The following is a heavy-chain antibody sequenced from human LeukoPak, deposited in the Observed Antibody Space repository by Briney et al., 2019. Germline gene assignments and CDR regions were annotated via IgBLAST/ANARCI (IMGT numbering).Heavy chain of an antibody. CDR2: ISGSGGST. J-gene: IGHJ4*02. V-gene: IGHV3-23*01. D-gene: IGHD5-18*01. CDR1: GFTFSSYA. CDR3: AKDPGADTVMGQFDY. Sequence: GGSLRLSCAASGFTFSSYAMSWVRQAPGKGLEWVSAISGSGGSTYYADSVKGRFTISRDNSENTLYLQMNSLRAEDTAVYYCAKDPGADTVMGQFDYWGQGTLVTVSS.